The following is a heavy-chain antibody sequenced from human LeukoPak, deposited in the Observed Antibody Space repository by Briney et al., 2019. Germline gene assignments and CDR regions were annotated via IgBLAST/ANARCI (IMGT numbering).Heavy chain of an antibody. CDR2: ISASGGST. CDR3: AKDQRCESPHYLDS. V-gene: IGHV3-23*01. J-gene: IGHJ4*02. CDR1: GFTFSSYA. Sequence: GGSLRLSCAASGFTFSSYAMSWVRQAPGKGLEWVSAISASGGSTYYADSVRGRFTISRDNSKNTLYVQMNSLRDEDTAVYYCAKDQRCESPHYLDSWGQGTLVTVSS. D-gene: IGHD2-8*01.